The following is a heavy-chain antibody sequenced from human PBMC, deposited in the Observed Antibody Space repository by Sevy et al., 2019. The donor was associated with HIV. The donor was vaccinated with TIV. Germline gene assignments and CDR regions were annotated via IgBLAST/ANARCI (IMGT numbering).Heavy chain of an antibody. CDR3: AREGDQQPFDY. D-gene: IGHD6-13*01. J-gene: IGHJ4*02. CDR2: TSGRGGMT. CDR1: GFSFSTYA. V-gene: IGHV3-23*01. Sequence: GGSLRLSCAASGFSFSTYAMNWVSQAPGKGLEWVSATSGRGGMTYYADSVKGRFTISRDNSKNTLYLQMNSLRAEDTAVYYCAREGDQQPFDYWGQGTLVTVSS.